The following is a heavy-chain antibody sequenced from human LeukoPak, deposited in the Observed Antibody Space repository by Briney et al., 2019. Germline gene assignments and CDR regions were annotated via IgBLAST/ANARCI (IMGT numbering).Heavy chain of an antibody. J-gene: IGHJ4*02. Sequence: GGSLRLSCAPSGFTFSDYYMSWIRQAPGKGLEWVSYIYNSCSTIYYADSVKGRFTISRDNAKNSLYLQMNSLRAEDTAVYYSARVAVAVDYWGQVSLVTLSS. CDR2: IYNSCSTI. V-gene: IGHV3-11*01. D-gene: IGHD6-19*01. CDR3: ARVAVAVDY. CDR1: GFTFSDYY.